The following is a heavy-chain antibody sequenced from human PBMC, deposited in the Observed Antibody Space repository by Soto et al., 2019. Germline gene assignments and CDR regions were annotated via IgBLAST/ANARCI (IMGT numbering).Heavy chain of an antibody. Sequence: ASVKVSCKACGYTFTSYYMHWVRQAPGQGLEWMGIINPSGGSTSYAQKFQGRVTMTRDTSTSTVYMELSSLRSEDTAVYYCASLDIVVVPAAYAFDIWGQGTMVTVSS. CDR1: GYTFTSYY. CDR2: INPSGGST. CDR3: ASLDIVVVPAAYAFDI. D-gene: IGHD2-2*03. V-gene: IGHV1-46*01. J-gene: IGHJ3*02.